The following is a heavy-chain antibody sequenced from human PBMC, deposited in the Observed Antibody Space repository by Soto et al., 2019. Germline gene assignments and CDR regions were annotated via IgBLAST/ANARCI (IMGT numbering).Heavy chain of an antibody. CDR1: GFTFSFYW. V-gene: IGHV3-7*01. CDR3: AKVLSTMGPFNAFDI. CDR2: IKHDEGER. J-gene: IGHJ3*02. D-gene: IGHD3-10*01. Sequence: LRLSCAASGFTFSFYWMNWVRQAPGKGLEWVANIKHDEGERYYVDSVRGRFTISRDNAKNSLYLQMNSLRAEDTAVYYCAKVLSTMGPFNAFDIWGHGTVVTVSS.